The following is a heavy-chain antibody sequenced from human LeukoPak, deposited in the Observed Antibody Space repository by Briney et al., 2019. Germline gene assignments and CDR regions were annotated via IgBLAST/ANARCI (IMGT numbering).Heavy chain of an antibody. J-gene: IGHJ3*02. CDR1: GYMFSTYA. Sequence: ASVKVSCKASGYMFSTYAMNWVRQAPGQGLEWMGWINTNTGNPTYAQGFTGRFVFSLDTSVSTAYLQISSLRAEDTAVYYCARTDEVVSEAFDIWGQGTTVTVSS. CDR2: INTNTGNP. CDR3: ARTDEVVSEAFDI. V-gene: IGHV7-4-1*02. D-gene: IGHD3-22*01.